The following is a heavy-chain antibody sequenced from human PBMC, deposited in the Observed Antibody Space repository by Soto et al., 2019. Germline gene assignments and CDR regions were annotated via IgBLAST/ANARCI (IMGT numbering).Heavy chain of an antibody. CDR1: GGSISSYY. CDR2: IYYSGST. CDR3: AREPGYSSGWGNFDY. J-gene: IGHJ4*02. Sequence: SETLSLTCTVSGGSISSYYWSWIRQPPGKGLEWIGYIYYSGSTNYNPSLKSRVTISVDTSKNQFSLKLSSVTAADTAVYYCAREPGYSSGWGNFDYWGQGTLVTVSS. V-gene: IGHV4-59*08. D-gene: IGHD6-19*01.